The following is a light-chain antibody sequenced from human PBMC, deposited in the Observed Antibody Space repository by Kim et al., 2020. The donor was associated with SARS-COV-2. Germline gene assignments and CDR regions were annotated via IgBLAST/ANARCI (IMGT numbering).Light chain of an antibody. CDR2: STT. V-gene: IGLV7-43*01. Sequence: PEATVTLTCASSTGDVTSGNYPSWFQQKPGQAPRQLIYSTTNKQSWTPARFSGSLLGGKAALTLSGVQPEDEADYYCLYYYGGAWVFGGGTQLTVL. J-gene: IGLJ3*02. CDR1: TGDVTSGNY. CDR3: LYYYGGAWV.